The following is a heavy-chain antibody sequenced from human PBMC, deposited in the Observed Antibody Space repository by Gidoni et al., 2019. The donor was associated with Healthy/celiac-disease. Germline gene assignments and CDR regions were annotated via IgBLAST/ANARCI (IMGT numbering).Heavy chain of an antibody. V-gene: IGHV3-48*01. CDR2: ISSSSSTI. CDR1: GFTFSSYS. Sequence: EVQLVESGGGLVQPGGSLGLSCAASGFTFSSYSMNWVRQAPGKGLEWVSYISSSSSTIYYADSVKGRFTISRDNAKNSLYLQMNSLRAEDTAVYYCASRLVGATLDFDYWGQGTLVTVSS. CDR3: ASRLVGATLDFDY. D-gene: IGHD1-26*01. J-gene: IGHJ4*02.